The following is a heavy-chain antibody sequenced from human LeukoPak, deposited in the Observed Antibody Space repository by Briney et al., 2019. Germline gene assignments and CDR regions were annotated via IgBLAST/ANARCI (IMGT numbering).Heavy chain of an antibody. Sequence: ASVRVSCKASGYTFTSYYMHWVRQAPGQWLEWMGIINPSGGSTSYAQKFQGRVTMTRDTSTSTVYMELSSLRSEDTAVYYCARGLGYCSGGSCYEPPPFDYWGQGTLVTVSS. CDR2: INPSGGST. J-gene: IGHJ4*02. CDR1: GYTFTSYY. V-gene: IGHV1-46*01. CDR3: ARGLGYCSGGSCYEPPPFDY. D-gene: IGHD2-15*01.